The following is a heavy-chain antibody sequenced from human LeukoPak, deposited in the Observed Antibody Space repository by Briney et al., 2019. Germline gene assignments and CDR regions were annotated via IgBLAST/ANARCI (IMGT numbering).Heavy chain of an antibody. CDR1: GFTFSSYG. J-gene: IGHJ6*02. D-gene: IGHD3-3*01. CDR2: ISYDGSNK. CDR3: AKDPTIFGVVMSGMDV. Sequence: PGRSLRLSCAASGFTFSSYGMHWVRQAPGKGLDWVAVISYDGSNKYYADSVKGRFTISRDNSKNTLYLQMNSLRAEDTAVYYCAKDPTIFGVVMSGMDVWGQGTTVTVSS. V-gene: IGHV3-30*18.